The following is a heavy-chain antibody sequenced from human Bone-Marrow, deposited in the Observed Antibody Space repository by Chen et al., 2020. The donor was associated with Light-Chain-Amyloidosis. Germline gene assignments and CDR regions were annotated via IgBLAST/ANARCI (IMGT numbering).Heavy chain of an antibody. CDR2: IFYGDIR. V-gene: IGHV4-39*07. CDR1: GGSISSSSHY. D-gene: IGHD4-17*01. J-gene: IGHJ5*02. Sequence: QLQLQESGPGLGEPSETLSLTCTVSGGSISSSSHYWGWIRQPPGKGPEWIGSIFYGDIRYYNPSLKRRVTISLDTSKKQISLNLTSVTAADTAVYYCARDRGADFGDYGGGWFGPWGQGALVSVSS. CDR3: ARDRGADFGDYGGGWFGP.